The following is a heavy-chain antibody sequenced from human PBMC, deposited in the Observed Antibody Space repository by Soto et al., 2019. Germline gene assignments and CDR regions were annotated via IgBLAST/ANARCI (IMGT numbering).Heavy chain of an antibody. J-gene: IGHJ6*02. V-gene: IGHV3-30-3*01. Sequence: QVQLVESGGGVVQPGRSLRLSCAASGFTFSSYAMHWVRQAPGKGLEWVAVISYDGSNKYYADSVKGRFTISRDNSKNTLYLQMNSLRAEDTAVYYCAREPAATYYYDYGMDVWGQGTTVTVSS. D-gene: IGHD2-2*01. CDR2: ISYDGSNK. CDR3: AREPAATYYYDYGMDV. CDR1: GFTFSSYA.